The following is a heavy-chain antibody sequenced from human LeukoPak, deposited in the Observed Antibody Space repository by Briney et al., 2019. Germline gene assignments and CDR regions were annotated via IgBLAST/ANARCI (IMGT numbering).Heavy chain of an antibody. CDR2: IVGRGSST. J-gene: IGHJ4*02. CDR3: AKWGDYDILTGYYDSDY. Sequence: GASLRLSCAASGFIFSNYAMSWVRQAPGKGLEWVSAIVGRGSSTYYADSVKGRFTFSRDNSKNTLYLQLNRLRAEDTAVYYCAKWGDYDILTGYYDSDYWGQGTLVTVSS. V-gene: IGHV3-23*01. D-gene: IGHD3-9*01. CDR1: GFIFSNYA.